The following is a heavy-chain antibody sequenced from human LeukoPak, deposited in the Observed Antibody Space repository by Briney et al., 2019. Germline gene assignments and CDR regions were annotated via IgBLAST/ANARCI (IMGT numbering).Heavy chain of an antibody. D-gene: IGHD3-3*01. V-gene: IGHV3-23*01. J-gene: IGHJ3*02. CDR3: AKDGFRVVGVFSAFDI. Sequence: GGSLRLSCAASGFTFSNAWMSWVRQAAGKGLEWVSAISGSGGSTYYADSVKGRFTISRDNSKKTLYLQMSSLRAEATAVYYCAKDGFRVVGVFSAFDIWGQGTMVTVSS. CDR2: ISGSGGST. CDR1: GFTFSNAW.